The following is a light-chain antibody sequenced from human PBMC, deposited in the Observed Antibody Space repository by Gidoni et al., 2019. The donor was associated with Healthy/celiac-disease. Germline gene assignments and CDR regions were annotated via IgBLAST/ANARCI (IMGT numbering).Light chain of an antibody. V-gene: IGLV4-60*02. J-gene: IGLJ3*02. Sequence: QPVLTPSSSASASLGSSVKLTCTLSSGHSSYIIAWHQQQPGKAPRYLMKLEGSGSYNKGSGVPDRFSGSSSGADRYLTMSNLQFEDEADYYCETWDSNNWVFGGGTKLTVL. CDR3: ETWDSNNWV. CDR2: LEGSGSY. CDR1: SGHSSYI.